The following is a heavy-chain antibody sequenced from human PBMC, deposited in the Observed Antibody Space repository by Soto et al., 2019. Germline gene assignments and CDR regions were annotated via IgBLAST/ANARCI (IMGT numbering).Heavy chain of an antibody. CDR2: IIPIFGTA. J-gene: IGHJ6*02. D-gene: IGHD3-10*01. CDR1: GGTFSSYA. V-gene: IGHV1-69*01. CDR3: DGGYYYGSGSPRYYGMDV. Sequence: QVQLVQSGAEVKKPGSSVKVSCKASGGTFSSYAISWVRQAPGQGLERMGGIIPIFGTANYAQKFQGRVTIAADESTSTAYMELSSLRSEDTAVYYCDGGYYYGSGSPRYYGMDVWGQGTTVTVSS.